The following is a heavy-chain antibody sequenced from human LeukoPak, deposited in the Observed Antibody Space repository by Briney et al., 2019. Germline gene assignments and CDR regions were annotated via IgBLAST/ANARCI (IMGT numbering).Heavy chain of an antibody. CDR1: GYSISSGYY. D-gene: IGHD4-17*01. Sequence: PSETLSLTCTVSGYSISSGYYWGWIRQSPGKGLEWIGSIYHAGSTFHNPSLKSRVTISVDTSKNQFSLKMSSVTAADTAIYYCARVGDYGDYVNWFDPWGPGTLVTVSS. CDR3: ARVGDYGDYVNWFDP. J-gene: IGHJ5*02. CDR2: IYHAGST. V-gene: IGHV4-38-2*02.